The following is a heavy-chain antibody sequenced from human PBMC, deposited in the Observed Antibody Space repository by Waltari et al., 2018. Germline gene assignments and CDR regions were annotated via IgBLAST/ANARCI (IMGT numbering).Heavy chain of an antibody. CDR2: INHSGST. V-gene: IGHV4-34*01. J-gene: IGHJ4*02. D-gene: IGHD4-17*01. CDR1: GGSFSGYY. Sequence: QVQLQQWGAGLLKPSETLSLTCAVYGGSFSGYYLSWIRRPPGKGLEWIGEINHSGSTNYNPSLKSRVTISVDTSKNQFSLKLSSVTAADTAVYYCARATMTTVTTWYFDYWGQGTLVTVSS. CDR3: ARATMTTVTTWYFDY.